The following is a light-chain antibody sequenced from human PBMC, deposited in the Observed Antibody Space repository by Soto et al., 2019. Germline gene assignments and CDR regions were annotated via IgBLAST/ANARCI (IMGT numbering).Light chain of an antibody. V-gene: IGKV1-5*01. CDR3: RQHNTYPVT. Sequence: DLQMTRSTSTVSPSVGDSVTITCWPCKRISIWLAWYRQTPGKAPTLLIYEATSLESGVPSRFSGSGSGTEFTLTIGNQLADDSATYEGRQHNTYPVTCGQVTK. CDR1: KRISIW. CDR2: EAT. J-gene: IGKJ1*01.